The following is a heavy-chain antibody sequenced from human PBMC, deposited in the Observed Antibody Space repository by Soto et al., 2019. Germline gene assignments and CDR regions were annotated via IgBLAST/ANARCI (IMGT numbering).Heavy chain of an antibody. D-gene: IGHD4-17*01. CDR2: INAGNGNT. CDR3: ASTVGYYYGMDV. CDR1: GYTFTSYA. Sequence: QVQLVQAGAEVKKPGASVKGSCKASGYTFTSYARHWERQAPGQRLEWMGWINAGNGNTKYSQKFEGRVTITRDTSASTAYMELSSLRSEDTAVYYCASTVGYYYGMDVWGQGTTVTVSS. J-gene: IGHJ6*02. V-gene: IGHV1-3*01.